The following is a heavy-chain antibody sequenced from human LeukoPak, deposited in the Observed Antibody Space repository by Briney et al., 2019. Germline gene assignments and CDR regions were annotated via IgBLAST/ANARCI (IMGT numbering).Heavy chain of an antibody. V-gene: IGHV4-39*07. CDR2: TYYSGST. Sequence: SETLSLTCTVSGGSISSSSYYWGWIRQPPGKGLEWIGSTYYSGSTYYNPSLKSRVTISVDTSKNQFSLKLSSVTAADTAVYYCARVGIAAAGLDYWGQGTLVTVSS. J-gene: IGHJ4*02. CDR1: GGSISSSSYY. D-gene: IGHD6-13*01. CDR3: ARVGIAAAGLDY.